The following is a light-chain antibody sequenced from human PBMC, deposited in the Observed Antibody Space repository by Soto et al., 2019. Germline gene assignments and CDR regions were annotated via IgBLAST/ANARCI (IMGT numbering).Light chain of an antibody. J-gene: IGKJ1*01. V-gene: IGKV1-39*01. CDR2: SAA. Sequence: DIQMTQSRSSLFAFVGDTVTIACPASQTISMYLNWYQQKPGKAPKLLIYSAASLRSGVPARFSGSGSGTDFTLTISSLEPEDSATYYCQQSYSVVWTFGQGTKVDI. CDR3: QQSYSVVWT. CDR1: QTISMY.